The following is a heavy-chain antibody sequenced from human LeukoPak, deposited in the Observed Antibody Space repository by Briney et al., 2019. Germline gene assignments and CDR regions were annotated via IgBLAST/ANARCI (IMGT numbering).Heavy chain of an antibody. CDR2: INPSGGST. V-gene: IGHV1-46*01. Sequence: ASVKVSCKASGYAFTSYYMHWVRQAPGQGLEWMGIINPSGGSTSYAQKFQGRVTMTRDTSTSTVYMELSSLRSEDTAVYYCARELGLTYPFDYWGQGTLVTVSS. CDR3: ARELGLTYPFDY. J-gene: IGHJ4*02. CDR1: GYAFTSYY. D-gene: IGHD7-27*01.